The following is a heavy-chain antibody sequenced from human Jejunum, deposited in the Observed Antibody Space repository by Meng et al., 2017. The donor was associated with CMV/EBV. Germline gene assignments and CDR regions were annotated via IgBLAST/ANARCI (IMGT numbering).Heavy chain of an antibody. V-gene: IGHV3-30-3*01. CDR2: ISYDGNNK. CDR3: VRASGGHYNEYFDY. D-gene: IGHD3-10*01. CDR1: GFTFRLYT. J-gene: IGHJ4*02. Sequence: GFTFRLYTMHWVRQAPGKGLEWVAVISYDGNNKYYADSVKGRFTISRDNSKNTLYLQMNSLRPEDTAVYYCVRASGGHYNEYFDYWGQGTVVTISS.